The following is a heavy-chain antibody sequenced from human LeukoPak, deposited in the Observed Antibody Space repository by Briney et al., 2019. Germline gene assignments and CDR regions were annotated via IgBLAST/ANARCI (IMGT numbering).Heavy chain of an antibody. CDR3: AKLAMVRGVIKYYYYGMDV. Sequence: GGSLRLSCAASGFTFNSYVMSWVRQAPGKGLEWVSSINGGGGNTYYADSVKGRFTISRDNSKNTLYLQMNSLRAEDTAVYYCAKLAMVRGVIKYYYYGMDVWGQGTTVTVSS. D-gene: IGHD3-10*01. CDR1: GFTFNSYV. V-gene: IGHV3-23*01. J-gene: IGHJ6*02. CDR2: INGGGGNT.